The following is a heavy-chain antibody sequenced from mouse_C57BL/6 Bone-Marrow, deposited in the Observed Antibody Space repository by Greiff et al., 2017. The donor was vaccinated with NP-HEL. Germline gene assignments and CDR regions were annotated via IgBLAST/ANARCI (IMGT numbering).Heavy chain of an antibody. J-gene: IGHJ1*03. V-gene: IGHV1-62-2*01. CDR3: ARHIDYYGSDYWYFDV. D-gene: IGHD1-1*01. CDR2: FYPGSGSI. Sequence: QVQLQQSGAELVKPGASVKLSCKASGYTFTEYTIHWVKQRSGQGLEWIGWFYPGSGSIKYNEKFKDKATLTADKSSSTVYMVLSRLTSEDSAVYFCARHIDYYGSDYWYFDVWGTGTTVTVSS. CDR1: GYTFTEYT.